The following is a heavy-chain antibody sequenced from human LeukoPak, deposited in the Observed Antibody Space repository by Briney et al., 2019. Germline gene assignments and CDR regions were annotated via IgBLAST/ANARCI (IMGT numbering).Heavy chain of an antibody. Sequence: ASVKVSCEASGYTFTSYDINWVRQATGQGLEWMGWMNPNSGNTGYAQKFQGRVTMTRNTSISTAYMELSSLRSEDTAVYYCARALSSSWYGNWFDPWGQGTLVTVSS. D-gene: IGHD6-13*01. CDR2: MNPNSGNT. J-gene: IGHJ5*02. CDR3: ARALSSSWYGNWFDP. CDR1: GYTFTSYD. V-gene: IGHV1-8*01.